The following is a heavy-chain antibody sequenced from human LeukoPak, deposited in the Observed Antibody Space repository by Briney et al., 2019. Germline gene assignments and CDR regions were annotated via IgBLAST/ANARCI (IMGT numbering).Heavy chain of an antibody. D-gene: IGHD2-8*02. CDR2: INSDGSST. J-gene: IGHJ2*01. CDR1: GITFSDYW. Sequence: GGSLRLSCGASGITFSDYWMHWVRQAPGKGLVWVSRINSDGSSTIYADSVKGRFTISRDNAKNTVYLRVNSLRAEDTAVFYCATGLSQYYDFWGRGTLVTVSS. V-gene: IGHV3-74*01. CDR3: ATGLSQYYDF.